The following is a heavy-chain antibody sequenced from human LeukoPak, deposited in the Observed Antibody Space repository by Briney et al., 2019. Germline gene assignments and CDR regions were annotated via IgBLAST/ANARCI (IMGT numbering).Heavy chain of an antibody. D-gene: IGHD5-12*01. V-gene: IGHV3-43*02. CDR1: GFTFDDYA. CDR2: ISGDGGST. Sequence: GGSLRLSCAASGFTFDDYAMHWVRQAPGKGLEWVSLISGDGGSTYYADSVKGRFTISRDSSKNSLYLQMNSLRTEDTALYYCAKDKEMSGYGYFDYWGQGTLVTVSS. CDR3: AKDKEMSGYGYFDY. J-gene: IGHJ4*02.